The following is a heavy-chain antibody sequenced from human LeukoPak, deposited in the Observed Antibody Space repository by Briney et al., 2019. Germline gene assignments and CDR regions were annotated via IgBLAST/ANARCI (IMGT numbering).Heavy chain of an antibody. D-gene: IGHD4-17*01. CDR3: AKDFGGDYLFDY. V-gene: IGHV3-9*01. J-gene: IGHJ4*02. CDR2: ISWNSGSI. CDR1: GFTFDDYA. Sequence: PGGPLRLSCAASGFTFDDYAMHWVRQAPGKGLEWVSGISWNSGSIGYADSVKGRFTISRDNAKNSLYLQMNSLRAEDTALYYCAKDFGGDYLFDYWGQGTLVTVSS.